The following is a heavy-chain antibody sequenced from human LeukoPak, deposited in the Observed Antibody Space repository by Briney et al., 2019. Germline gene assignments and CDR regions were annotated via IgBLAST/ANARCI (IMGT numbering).Heavy chain of an antibody. D-gene: IGHD2-8*01. V-gene: IGHV3-7*01. CDR1: GFTFSSYW. CDR2: IKQDGSEK. CDR3: AKGGRGNGEVY. J-gene: IGHJ4*02. Sequence: GGSLKLSCAVSGFTFSSYWMNWVREAPGKGLEWVANIKQDGSEKNYVDSVKGRFTISRDNAKSSLFLQMNDLRAEDTAVYYCAKGGRGNGEVYWGQGTLVTVSS.